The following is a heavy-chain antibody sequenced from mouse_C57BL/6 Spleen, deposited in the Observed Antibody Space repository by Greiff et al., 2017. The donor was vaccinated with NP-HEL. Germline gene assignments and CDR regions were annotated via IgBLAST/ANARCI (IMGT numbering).Heavy chain of an antibody. CDR1: GFSLTSYA. V-gene: IGHV2-9-1*01. CDR3: ARNRGYSNGDYYYAMDY. Sequence: QVQLKESGPGLVAPSQSLSITCTVSGFSLTSYAISWVRQPPGKGLEWLGVIWTGGGTNYNSALKSRLSISKDNSKSQVFLKMNSLQTDDTARYYCARNRGYSNGDYYYAMDYWGQGTSVTVSS. D-gene: IGHD2-2*01. CDR2: IWTGGGT. J-gene: IGHJ4*01.